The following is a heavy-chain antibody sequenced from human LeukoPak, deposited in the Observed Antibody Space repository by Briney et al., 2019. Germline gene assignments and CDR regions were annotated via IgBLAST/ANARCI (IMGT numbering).Heavy chain of an antibody. CDR1: GYTFTSYG. D-gene: IGHD3-3*01. J-gene: IGHJ3*02. CDR3: ARRTLTIRTFDI. V-gene: IGHV1-18*01. CDR2: ISAHNGDA. Sequence: ASVKVSCKTSGYTFTSYGINWVRQAPGQGLEWMGRISAHNGDANYAQKFQGRVTITRNISISTAYMELSSLRSEDTAVYYCARRTLTIRTFDIWGQGTMVTVSS.